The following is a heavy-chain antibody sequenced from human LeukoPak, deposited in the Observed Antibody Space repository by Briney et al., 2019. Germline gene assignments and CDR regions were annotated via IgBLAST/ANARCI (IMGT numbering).Heavy chain of an antibody. J-gene: IGHJ4*02. CDR2: SYYSGST. V-gene: IGHV4-30-4*01. Sequence: SQTLSLTCTVSGGSISSGDYYWSWIRQPPGKGLEWIGHSYYSGSTYYNPSLKSRVTISVDTSKNQFSLKLSSVTAADTAVYYCARVHYYDSSGYHYYFDYWGQGTLVTVSS. CDR1: GGSISSGDYY. D-gene: IGHD3-22*01. CDR3: ARVHYYDSSGYHYYFDY.